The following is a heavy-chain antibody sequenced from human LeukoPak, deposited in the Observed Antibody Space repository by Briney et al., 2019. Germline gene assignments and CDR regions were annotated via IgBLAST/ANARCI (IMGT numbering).Heavy chain of an antibody. V-gene: IGHV3-7*01. CDR1: GFTFSSYW. J-gene: IGHJ4*02. CDR3: ASTILSGSGRGDFDY. D-gene: IGHD6-19*01. CDR2: IKQDGSEK. Sequence: GGSLRLSCAASGFTFSSYWMSCVRQAPGKGLEWVANIKQDGSEKYYVDSVKGRFTISRDNAKNSLYLQMNSLRAEDTAVYYCASTILSGSGRGDFDYWGQGTLVTVSS.